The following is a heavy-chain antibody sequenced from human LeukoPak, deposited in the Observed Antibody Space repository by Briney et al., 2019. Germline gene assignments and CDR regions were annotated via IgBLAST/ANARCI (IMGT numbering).Heavy chain of an antibody. CDR2: IYHSGST. J-gene: IGHJ4*02. V-gene: IGHV4-34*01. Sequence: SETLSLTCAVYGGSINGYYWSWIRQPPGKGLEWIGEIYHSGSTNYNPSLKSRVTISVDKSKNQFSLKLSSVTAADTAVYYCARNYYGSGSYPDNWGQGTLVTVSS. CDR3: ARNYYGSGSYPDN. CDR1: GGSINGYY. D-gene: IGHD3-10*01.